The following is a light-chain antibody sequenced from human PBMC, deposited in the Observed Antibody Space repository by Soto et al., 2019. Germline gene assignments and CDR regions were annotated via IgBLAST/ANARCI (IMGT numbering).Light chain of an antibody. CDR1: QSVSSD. V-gene: IGKV3-11*01. Sequence: IVMTQSPATLSVSPEERDNLSCRGSQSVSSDLAWYKPKPGQDPRSLIYYAYNRATGIPARFSGSWSGTDFTLTISGIEPEDFAVYYCQQRSNWLTF. CDR3: QQRSNWLT. J-gene: IGKJ3*01. CDR2: YAY.